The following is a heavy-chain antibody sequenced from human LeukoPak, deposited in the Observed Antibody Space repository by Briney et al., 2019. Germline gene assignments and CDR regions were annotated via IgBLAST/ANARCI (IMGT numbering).Heavy chain of an antibody. V-gene: IGHV1-69*13. CDR2: IIPIFGTA. CDR3: AWSYDSSGYYPLGFDI. CDR1: GGTFSSYA. D-gene: IGHD3-22*01. Sequence: ASVKVSCKASGGTFSSYAISWVRQAPGQGLEWMGGIIPIFGTANYAQKFQGRVTITADESTSTAYMELSSLRSEDTAVYYCAWSYDSSGYYPLGFDIWGQGTMVTVSS. J-gene: IGHJ3*02.